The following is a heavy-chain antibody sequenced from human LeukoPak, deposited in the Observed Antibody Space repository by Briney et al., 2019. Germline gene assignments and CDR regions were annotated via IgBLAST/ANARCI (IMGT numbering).Heavy chain of an antibody. CDR2: ISYDGSNK. CDR3: AGAAPPLEYYYYYMDV. D-gene: IGHD6-6*01. V-gene: IGHV3-30*03. J-gene: IGHJ6*03. Sequence: GGSLRLSCAASGFTFSSYGMHWVRQAPGKGLEWVAVISYDGSNKYYADSVKGRFTISRDNSKNTLYLQMNSLRAEDTAVYYCAGAAPPLEYYYYYMDVWGKGTTVTVSS. CDR1: GFTFSSYG.